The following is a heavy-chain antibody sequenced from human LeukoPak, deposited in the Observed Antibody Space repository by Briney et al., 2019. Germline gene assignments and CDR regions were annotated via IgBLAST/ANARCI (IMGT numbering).Heavy chain of an antibody. D-gene: IGHD3-10*01. CDR2: ISSSSSYI. J-gene: IGHJ3*02. CDR3: ARDYAGLLWFGEKGFDI. V-gene: IGHV3-21*01. Sequence: GGSLRLSCAASGFTFSSYSMNWVRQAPGKGLEWVSSISSSSSYIYYADSVKGRFTISRGNAKNSLYLQMNSLRAEDTAVYYCARDYAGLLWFGEKGFDIWGQGTMVTVSS. CDR1: GFTFSSYS.